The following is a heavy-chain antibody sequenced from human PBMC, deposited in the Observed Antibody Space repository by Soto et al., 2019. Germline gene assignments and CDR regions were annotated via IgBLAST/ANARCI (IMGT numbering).Heavy chain of an antibody. CDR1: GGSISSGGYY. D-gene: IGHD6-13*01. J-gene: IGHJ6*02. V-gene: IGHV4-31*03. Sequence: QVQLQESGPGLVKPSQTLSLTCTVSGGSISSGGYYWSWIRQHPGKGLEWIGYIYYSGSTYYNPSLTSRVTISVDTSKNQFSLKLSSVTAADTAVYYCARDHPVSSWEDYYYYGMDVWGQGTTVTVSS. CDR2: IYYSGST. CDR3: ARDHPVSSWEDYYYYGMDV.